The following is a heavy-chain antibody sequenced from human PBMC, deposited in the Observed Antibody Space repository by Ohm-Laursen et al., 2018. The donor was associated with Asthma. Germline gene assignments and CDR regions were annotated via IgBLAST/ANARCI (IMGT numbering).Heavy chain of an antibody. CDR2: ISYDGSNK. J-gene: IGHJ4*02. CDR1: GFTFSSYG. D-gene: IGHD3-22*01. CDR3: ARDGDYYYDSSGYSYYFDY. Sequence: SPRLSCTASGFTFSSYGMHWVRQAPGKGLEWVAVISYDGSNKYYADSVKGRFTISRDNSKNTLYLQMNSLRAEDTAVYYCARDGDYYYDSSGYSYYFDYWGQGTLVTVSS. V-gene: IGHV3-30*03.